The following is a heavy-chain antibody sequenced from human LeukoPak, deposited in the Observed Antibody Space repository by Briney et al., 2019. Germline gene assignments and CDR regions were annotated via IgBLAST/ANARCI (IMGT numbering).Heavy chain of an antibody. J-gene: IGHJ5*02. Sequence: PSETLSLTCTVSGGSISSYYWSWIRQPPGKGLEWIGYIYTSGSTNYNPSLKSRVTMSVDTSKNQFSLKLSSVTAADTAVYYCARVYCGGDCYWNRFDPWGQGTLVTVSP. CDR3: ARVYCGGDCYWNRFDP. V-gene: IGHV4-4*08. D-gene: IGHD2-21*02. CDR1: GGSISSYY. CDR2: IYTSGST.